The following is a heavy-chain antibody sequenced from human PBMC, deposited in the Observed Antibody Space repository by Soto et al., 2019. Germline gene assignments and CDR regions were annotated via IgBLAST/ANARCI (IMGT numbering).Heavy chain of an antibody. CDR2: ISAYNGNT. V-gene: IGHV1-18*01. Sequence: ASVKVSCKASGYTFTSYGISWVRQAPGQGLEWMGWISAYNGNTNYAQKLQGRVTMTTDTSTSTAYMELRSLRSDDTAVYYCASSSIAARHGPGTFDYWGQGTLVTVSS. D-gene: IGHD6-6*01. J-gene: IGHJ4*02. CDR3: ASSSIAARHGPGTFDY. CDR1: GYTFTSYG.